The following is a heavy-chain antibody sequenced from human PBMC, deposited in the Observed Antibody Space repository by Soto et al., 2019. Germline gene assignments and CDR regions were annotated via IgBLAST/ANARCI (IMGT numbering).Heavy chain of an antibody. CDR1: GESLSSRSYY. CDR3: ARQRTTVVTQAYFDH. J-gene: IGHJ4*02. Sequence: SGTLALTCIVSGESLSSRSYYWGWIRQPPGKGLEWIGSIYYSGRTYYNPSFKSRVTISIDTSKNQFSLKLSSVTATDTAVYYCARQRTTVVTQAYFDHWGQGALVTVSS. V-gene: IGHV4-39*01. CDR2: IYYSGRT. D-gene: IGHD2-21*02.